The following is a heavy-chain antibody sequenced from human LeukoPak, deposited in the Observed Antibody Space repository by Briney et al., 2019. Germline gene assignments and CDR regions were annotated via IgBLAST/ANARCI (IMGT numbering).Heavy chain of an antibody. V-gene: IGHV7-4-1*02. J-gene: IGHJ6*03. CDR3: ARPELRWSAHYYMDV. CDR2: INTNTGNP. D-gene: IGHD4-23*01. CDR1: GYTFTSYA. Sequence: ASVKVSCKASGYTFTSYAMNWVRQAPGQGLEWMGWINTNTGNPTYAQGFTGRFVFSLDTSVSTAYLQINTLKAEDTAVYYCARPELRWSAHYYMDVWGQGTMVTVSS.